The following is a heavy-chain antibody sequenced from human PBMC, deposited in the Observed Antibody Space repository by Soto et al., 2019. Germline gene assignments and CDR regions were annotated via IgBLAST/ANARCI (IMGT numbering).Heavy chain of an antibody. CDR1: GFTFRSYS. Sequence: GGSLRLSCAASGFTFRSYSMNWVRQAPGKGLEWVSYISSSSSTIYYADSVKGRYTISRDNAKNSPYLQMNSLRDEDTAVYYCARDAGYSYGPFDYWGQGTLVTVSS. V-gene: IGHV3-48*02. CDR3: ARDAGYSYGPFDY. CDR2: ISSSSSTI. J-gene: IGHJ4*02. D-gene: IGHD5-18*01.